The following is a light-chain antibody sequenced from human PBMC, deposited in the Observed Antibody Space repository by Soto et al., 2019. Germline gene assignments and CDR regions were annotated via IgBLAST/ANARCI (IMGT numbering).Light chain of an antibody. V-gene: IGKV1-9*01. CDR1: QGISTY. J-gene: IGKJ4*01. CDR3: QQLDSNPFT. CDR2: GAS. Sequence: IHLTQSPSSLSASVGDRVTITCRASQGISTYLAWYQQKPGKAPNLLIFGASTLHSGVPSRFSGSGSGTDFTLTISSLQPEDCATYYCQQLDSNPFTFGGGTKVDIK.